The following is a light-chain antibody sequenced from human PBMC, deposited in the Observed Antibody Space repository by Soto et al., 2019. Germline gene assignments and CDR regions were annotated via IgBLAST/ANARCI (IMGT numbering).Light chain of an antibody. CDR3: QQRSNWPST. V-gene: IGKV3-11*01. CDR1: QSFNSIY. CDR2: DAS. Sequence: EIVLTQSPGTLSLSPGERATLSCRASQSFNSIYLAWYQQKPGQAPRLLIYDASNRATGIPARFSGSGSGTDFTLTISSLEPEDFAVYYCQQRSNWPSTFGGGTKVDIK. J-gene: IGKJ4*01.